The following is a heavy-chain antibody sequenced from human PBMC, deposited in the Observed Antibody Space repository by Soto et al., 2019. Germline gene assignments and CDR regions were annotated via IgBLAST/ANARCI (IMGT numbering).Heavy chain of an antibody. CDR1: GFTFSSYA. CDR2: ISGSGGST. J-gene: IGHJ4*02. CDR3: AKKSWFVGYADEGDY. V-gene: IGHV3-23*01. Sequence: EVQLLESGGGLVQPGGSLRLSCAASGFTFSSYAMSWVRQAPGKGLEWVSAISGSGGSTYYADSVKGRFTIARDKSKHTLYLQMNSLRAEDTAVYYCAKKSWFVGYADEGDYRGQGTLVTVSS. D-gene: IGHD3-22*01.